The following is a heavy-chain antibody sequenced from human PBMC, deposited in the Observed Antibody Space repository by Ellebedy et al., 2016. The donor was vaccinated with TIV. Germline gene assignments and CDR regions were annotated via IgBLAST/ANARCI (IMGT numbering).Heavy chain of an antibody. V-gene: IGHV3-30*04. CDR3: ARGRPERIAAAGTQPFDY. Sequence: GESLKISCAASGFTFSSYAMHWVRQAPGEGLEWVAVISYDGSNKYYADSVKGRFTISRDNSKNTLYLQMNSLRAEDTAVYYCARGRPERIAAAGTQPFDYWGQGTLVTVSS. D-gene: IGHD6-13*01. J-gene: IGHJ4*02. CDR1: GFTFSSYA. CDR2: ISYDGSNK.